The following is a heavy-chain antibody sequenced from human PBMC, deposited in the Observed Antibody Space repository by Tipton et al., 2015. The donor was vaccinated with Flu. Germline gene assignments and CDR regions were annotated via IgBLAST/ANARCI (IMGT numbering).Heavy chain of an antibody. CDR2: IGYDGSNK. D-gene: IGHD3-9*01. CDR3: ARDFDSYYLDY. CDR1: GFTFGSYG. J-gene: IGHJ4*02. Sequence: SLRLSCAASGFTFGSYGLKWVRQAPGKGLEWVAGIGYDGSNKNYAASVKGRFTISRDNSKSTLYLEMKSLRAEDTAVYYCARDFDSYYLDYWGQGDLVTVSS. V-gene: IGHV3-33*01.